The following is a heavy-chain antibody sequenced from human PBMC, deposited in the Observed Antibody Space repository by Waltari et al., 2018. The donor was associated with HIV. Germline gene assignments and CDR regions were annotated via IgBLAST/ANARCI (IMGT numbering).Heavy chain of an antibody. CDR3: AREGGSRAFDI. J-gene: IGHJ3*02. D-gene: IGHD3-16*01. CDR1: GFTFSSYA. V-gene: IGHV3-30*04. Sequence: QVQLVDSGGGVVQPGRSLSLAGAASGFTFSSYAMHWVRQAPGKGLEWVAVISYDGSNKYYADSVKGRFTISRDNSKNTLYLQMNSLRAEDTAVYYCAREGGSRAFDIWGQGTMVTVSS. CDR2: ISYDGSNK.